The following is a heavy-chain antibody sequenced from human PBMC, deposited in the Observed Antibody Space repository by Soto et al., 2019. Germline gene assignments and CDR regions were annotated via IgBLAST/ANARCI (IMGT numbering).Heavy chain of an antibody. CDR2: ISYDGSNK. D-gene: IGHD6-6*01. CDR1: GFTFSSYG. J-gene: IGHJ6*02. CDR3: ARGGYSSSSHYYYGMDV. V-gene: IGHV3-30*19. Sequence: GGSLRLSCAASGFTFSSYGMHWVRQAPGKGLEWVAVISYDGSNKYYADSVKGRFTISRDNSKNTLYLQMNSLRAEDTAVYYCARGGYSSSSHYYYGMDVWGQGTTVTVSS.